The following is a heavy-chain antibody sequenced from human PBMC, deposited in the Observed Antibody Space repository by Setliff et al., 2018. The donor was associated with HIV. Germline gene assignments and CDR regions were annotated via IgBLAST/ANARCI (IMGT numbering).Heavy chain of an antibody. CDR3: ARRGQLVRTDAFDI. CDR1: GGTFSSYA. V-gene: IGHV1-69*05. Sequence: GASVKVSCKASGGTFSSYAISWVRQAPGQGLEWMGGIIPIFGTANYAQKFQGRVTITTDESTSTAYMELRSLRSEDTAVYYCARRGQLVRTDAFDIWGQGTMVTVSS. D-gene: IGHD6-6*01. J-gene: IGHJ3*02. CDR2: IIPIFGTA.